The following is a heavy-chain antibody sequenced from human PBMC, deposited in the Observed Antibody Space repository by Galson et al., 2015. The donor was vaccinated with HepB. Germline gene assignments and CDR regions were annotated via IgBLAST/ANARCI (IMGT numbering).Heavy chain of an antibody. D-gene: IGHD5-24*01. J-gene: IGHJ6*02. CDR2: INVGNGDT. Sequence: SVKVSCKASGYNFVTYAIHWVRQAPGQRLEWMGWINVGNGDTKYQQELQGRITITRDTSARIVYMELSSLRSEDTAVYYSARDEVNFYYHNYGMDVWGQGTTVVVAS. CDR3: ARDEVNFYYHNYGMDV. V-gene: IGHV1-3*01. CDR1: GYNFVTYA.